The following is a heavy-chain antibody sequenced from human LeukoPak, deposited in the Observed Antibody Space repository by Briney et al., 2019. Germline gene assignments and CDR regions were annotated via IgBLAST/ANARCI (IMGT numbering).Heavy chain of an antibody. CDR1: GYTLTELS. D-gene: IGHD6-19*01. V-gene: IGHV1-24*01. Sequence: ASVKVSCKVSGYTLTELSMHWVRQAPGKGLEWMGGFDPEDGETIYAQKFQGRVTMTEATSTDTAYMELSSLRSEDTAVYYCATLSVRDWYRSFDYWGQGTLVTVSS. CDR3: ATLSVRDWYRSFDY. J-gene: IGHJ4*02. CDR2: FDPEDGET.